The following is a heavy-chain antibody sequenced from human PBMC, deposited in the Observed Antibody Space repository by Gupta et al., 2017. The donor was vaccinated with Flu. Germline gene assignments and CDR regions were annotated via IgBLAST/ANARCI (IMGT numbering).Heavy chain of an antibody. CDR2: IKSKTDGGTT. V-gene: IGHV3-15*01. J-gene: IGHJ4*02. CDR3: TTELRYDRIAVSRYDY. Sequence: SGVRQAPGKGLEWVGRIKSKTDGGTTDYAAPVKGRLTISREDSKNTLYLQMNSLKTEDTAVYYCTTELRYDRIAVSRYDYWGQGTLGTVSA. D-gene: IGHD3-22*01.